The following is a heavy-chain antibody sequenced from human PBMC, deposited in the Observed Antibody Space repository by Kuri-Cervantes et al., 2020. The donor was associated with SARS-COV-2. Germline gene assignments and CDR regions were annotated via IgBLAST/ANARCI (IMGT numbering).Heavy chain of an antibody. Sequence: GESLKISCAASGFTFSSYGMHWARRAPGKGLEWVAFIRYDGSNKYYADSVKGRFTISRDNGRNSLYLQMNSLRAEDTAVYYCARAPDRNSFGLYYWGQGTLVTVSS. V-gene: IGHV3-30*02. CDR2: IRYDGSNK. CDR1: GFTFSSYG. J-gene: IGHJ4*02. D-gene: IGHD5-18*01. CDR3: ARAPDRNSFGLYY.